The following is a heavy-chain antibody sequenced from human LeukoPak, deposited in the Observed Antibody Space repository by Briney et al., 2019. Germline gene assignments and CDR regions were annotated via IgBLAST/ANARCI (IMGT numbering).Heavy chain of an antibody. J-gene: IGHJ4*02. V-gene: IGHV3-33*06. Sequence: GRSLRLPCAASGFTFSSYGMHWVRQAPGKGLEWVAVIWYDGSNKYYADSVKGRFTISGDNSKNTLYLQMNSLRAEDTAVYYCAKGQGGNYYFDYWGQGTLVTVSS. CDR2: IWYDGSNK. CDR1: GFTFSSYG. CDR3: AKGQGGNYYFDY. D-gene: IGHD4-23*01.